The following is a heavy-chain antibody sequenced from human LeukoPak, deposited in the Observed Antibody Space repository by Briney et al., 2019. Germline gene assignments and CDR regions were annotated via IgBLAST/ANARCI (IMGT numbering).Heavy chain of an antibody. CDR2: ISGYNGNT. J-gene: IGHJ2*01. CDR1: GYTFISYG. Sequence: GASVKVSCKASGYTFISYGISWVRQAPGQGLEWMGWISGYNGNTNYAQNLQGRVTMTIDTSTSTAYMELRSLRSDDTAVYYCARGLGVVTAQSEQPKPRYFDPWGRGTQVTVSS. V-gene: IGHV1-18*01. D-gene: IGHD2-21*02. CDR3: ARGLGVVTAQSEQPKPRYFDP.